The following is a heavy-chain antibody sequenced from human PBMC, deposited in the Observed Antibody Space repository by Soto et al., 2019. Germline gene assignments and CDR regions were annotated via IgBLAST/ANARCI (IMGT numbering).Heavy chain of an antibody. CDR1: GFTFTRYS. V-gene: IGHV3-21*06. J-gene: IGHJ4*02. CDR3: ARESEDLTSNFDY. CDR2: ISSTTNYT. Sequence: GGSLRLSCAASGFTFTRYSMNWVRQAPGKGLEWVSSISSTTNYTYYGDSMKGRFTISRDNAKNSLYLEMNSLRAEDTAVYYCARESEDLTSNFDYWGQGTLVTVSS.